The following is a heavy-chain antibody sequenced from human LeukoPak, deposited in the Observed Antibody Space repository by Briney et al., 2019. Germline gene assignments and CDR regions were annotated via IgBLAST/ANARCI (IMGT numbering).Heavy chain of an antibody. V-gene: IGHV3-48*01. CDR2: ISSTSVI. D-gene: IGHD4-23*01. CDR3: AREGDGSNSGFAY. Sequence: GGSLRLSCVVSGFTFSGYNMNWVRQAPGKGLEGIAYISSTSVIYYADSVKGRLTISRDNAKNSLFLQMNSLRVDDTAVYYCAREGDGSNSGFAYWGQGTLVTVSS. CDR1: GFTFSGYN. J-gene: IGHJ4*02.